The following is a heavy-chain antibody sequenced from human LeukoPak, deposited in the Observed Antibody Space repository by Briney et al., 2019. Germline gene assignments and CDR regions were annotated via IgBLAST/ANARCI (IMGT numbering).Heavy chain of an antibody. CDR3: ARGGTLFTYFDS. V-gene: IGHV4-4*07. Sequence: SETLSLTCSVSGGSTSDYYWNWLRQPAGQGLEWLGRIYYTGNTAYNPSLESRLTMSLDTAKNQFSLKVTSVTAADTAVYYCARGGTLFTYFDSWGQGTLVTVSS. J-gene: IGHJ4*02. CDR2: IYYTGNT. CDR1: GGSTSDYY. D-gene: IGHD3-10*02.